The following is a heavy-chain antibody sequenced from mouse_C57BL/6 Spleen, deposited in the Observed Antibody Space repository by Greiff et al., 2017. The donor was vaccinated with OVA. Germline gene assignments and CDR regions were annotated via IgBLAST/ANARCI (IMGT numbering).Heavy chain of an antibody. J-gene: IGHJ4*01. D-gene: IGHD2-4*01. CDR1: GYTFTDYN. CDR2: INPNNGGP. Sequence: EVQLQQSGPELVKPGASVQLSCKASGYTFTDYNMHWVKQSPGKSLEWIGHINPNNGGPTYNQKFKGKATLTVNKSSSTAYMELRSLTSEDSAVYYCASYDYPYYYAMDYWGQGTSVTVSS. CDR3: ASYDYPYYYAMDY. V-gene: IGHV1-22*01.